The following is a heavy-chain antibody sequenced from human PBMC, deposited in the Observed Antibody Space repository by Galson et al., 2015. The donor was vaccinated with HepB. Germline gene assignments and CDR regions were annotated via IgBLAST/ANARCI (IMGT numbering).Heavy chain of an antibody. CDR2: LFYDGITQ. D-gene: IGHD3-16*01. CDR1: GFTISNYG. J-gene: IGHJ4*02. Sequence: SLRLSCAASGFTISNYGMHWVRQSPGKGLEWVAILFYDGITQYYADSVRGRFTISRDNSKNTLYLQMNSLRVEDTAVYFCTRDRYNGYVDYWGQGTLVTVSS. V-gene: IGHV3-33*01. CDR3: TRDRYNGYVDY.